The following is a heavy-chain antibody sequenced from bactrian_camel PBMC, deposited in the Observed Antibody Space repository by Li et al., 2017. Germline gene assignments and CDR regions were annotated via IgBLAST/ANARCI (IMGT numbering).Heavy chain of an antibody. D-gene: IGHD3*01. CDR1: GHSRGSNC. CDR2: INSDGTS. J-gene: IGHJ4*01. Sequence: HVQLVESGGGSVQTGGSLRLSCVVSGHSRGSNCVAWYRQVPGKERELVSDINSDGTSKIADSVKGRFTISQDLAKNTVYLEMNSLKTDDTGVYLCSAILNLGWGRACVGKGPNYWGQGTQVTVS. CDR3: SAILNLGWGRACVGKGPNY. V-gene: IGHV3S53*01.